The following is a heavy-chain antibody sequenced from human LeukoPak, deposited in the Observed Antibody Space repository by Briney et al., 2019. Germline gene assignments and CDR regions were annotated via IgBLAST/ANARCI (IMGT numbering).Heavy chain of an antibody. CDR2: IYYSGST. CDR1: GGSISSSSYY. Sequence: NPSETLSLTCTVSGGSISSSSYYWGWIRQPPGKGLERIGSIYYSGSTYYNPSLKSRVTISVDTSKNQFSLKLSSVTAADTAVYYCARVGDYGDSSGYYYYYMDVWGKGTTVTVSS. J-gene: IGHJ6*03. D-gene: IGHD4-17*01. CDR3: ARVGDYGDSSGYYYYYMDV. V-gene: IGHV4-39*07.